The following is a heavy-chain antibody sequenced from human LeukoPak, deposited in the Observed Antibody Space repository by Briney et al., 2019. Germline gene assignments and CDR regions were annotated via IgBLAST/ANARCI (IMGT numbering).Heavy chain of an antibody. Sequence: HSGGFLRLSCAASGFTFNSFWMSWVRQAPGKGLEWVSVIYSGGSTYYADSVKGRFTISRDNSKNTLYLQMNSLRAEDTAVYYCARVWDFWSGYYDHWGQGTLVTVSS. J-gene: IGHJ4*02. CDR1: GFTFNSFW. CDR3: ARVWDFWSGYYDH. D-gene: IGHD3-3*01. CDR2: IYSGGST. V-gene: IGHV3-66*01.